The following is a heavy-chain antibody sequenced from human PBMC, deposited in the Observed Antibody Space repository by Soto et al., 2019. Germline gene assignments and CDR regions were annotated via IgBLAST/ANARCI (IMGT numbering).Heavy chain of an antibody. J-gene: IGHJ4*02. CDR3: ARDDKGVSAAMLY. CDR2: IYYSGST. V-gene: IGHV4-31*03. CDR1: GGSISSGGYY. Sequence: SETLSLTCTVSGGSISSGGYYWSWIRQHPGKGLEWIGYIYYSGSTYYNPSLKSRVTISVDTSKNQFYLKLSSVTAADTAVYYCARDDKGVSAAMLYCGQGTLVTVSS. D-gene: IGHD2-2*01.